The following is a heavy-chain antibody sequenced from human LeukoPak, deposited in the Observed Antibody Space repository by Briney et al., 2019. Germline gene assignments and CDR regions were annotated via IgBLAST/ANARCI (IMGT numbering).Heavy chain of an antibody. J-gene: IGHJ6*03. CDR1: GGSFSSYY. CDR3: ARGSGWVGIAVAGTLGLNYYYYMDV. D-gene: IGHD6-19*01. CDR2: IYYSGST. Sequence: PSETLSLTCSVSGGSFSSYYWSWIRQPPGKGLEWIGYIYYSGSTNYNPSLKSRVTISVDTSKNQFSLKLSSVTAADTAVYYCARGSGWVGIAVAGTLGLNYYYYMDVWGKGTTVTISS. V-gene: IGHV4-59*01.